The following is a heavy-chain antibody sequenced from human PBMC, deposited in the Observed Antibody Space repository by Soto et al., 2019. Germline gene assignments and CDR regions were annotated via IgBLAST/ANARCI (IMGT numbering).Heavy chain of an antibody. J-gene: IGHJ4*02. CDR2: ISYDGSNK. D-gene: IGHD2-15*01. CDR3: AKLSGGGSYTFDY. CDR1: GFTFSSYG. V-gene: IGHV3-30*18. Sequence: QVQLVESGGGVVHPGRSLRLSCAASGFTFSSYGMHWVRQAPGKGMEWVAVISYDGSNKYYADSVKGRFTISRDNSKNTLYLQMNSLRAEDTAVYYCAKLSGGGSYTFDYWGQGTPVTVSS.